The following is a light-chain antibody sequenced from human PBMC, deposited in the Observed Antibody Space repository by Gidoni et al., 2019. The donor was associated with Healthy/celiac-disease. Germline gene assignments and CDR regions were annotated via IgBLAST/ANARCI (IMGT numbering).Light chain of an antibody. V-gene: IGKV4-1*01. J-gene: IGKJ5*01. CDR2: WAS. CDR1: QSVLYSSNNKNY. CDR3: KQYYSTPIT. Sequence: DIVMTQSPSSLAVSLRERATINCKSSQSVLYSSNNKNYLAWYQQKPGEPPKLLIYWASTRESGVPDRFSGSGSGTDFTLTISSLQAEDVSVYYCKQYYSTPITFGQGTRLEIK.